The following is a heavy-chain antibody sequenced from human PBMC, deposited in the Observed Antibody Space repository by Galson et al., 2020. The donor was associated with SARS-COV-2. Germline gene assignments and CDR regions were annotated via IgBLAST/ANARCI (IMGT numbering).Heavy chain of an antibody. J-gene: IGHJ5*02. Sequence: SGPTLVKPTQTLTLTCTFSGFSLSTSGEGVGWIRQPQGKALEWLALIYWNGDDRYSPSLKTRLIITKDTSKNQVVLTMTNMDPVDTATYYCAHSRPDTYCASTSCLNWFDPWGQGTLVTVSS. V-gene: IGHV2-5*01. CDR1: GFSLSTSGEG. CDR3: AHSRPDTYCASTSCLNWFDP. CDR2: IYWNGDD. D-gene: IGHD2-2*01.